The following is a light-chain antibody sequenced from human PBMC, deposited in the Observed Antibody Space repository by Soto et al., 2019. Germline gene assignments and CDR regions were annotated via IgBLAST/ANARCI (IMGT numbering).Light chain of an antibody. Sequence: EIVMTQSPATLSVSPGERATLSCRASQSVSSKFAWYQQKPGQAPRLLIYGASTRATGIPARFSGSGSGTEFTLTISSLQSEDFAVYYCQQYNYWPITFGQGTRLEIK. CDR1: QSVSSK. CDR3: QQYNYWPIT. CDR2: GAS. J-gene: IGKJ5*01. V-gene: IGKV3-15*01.